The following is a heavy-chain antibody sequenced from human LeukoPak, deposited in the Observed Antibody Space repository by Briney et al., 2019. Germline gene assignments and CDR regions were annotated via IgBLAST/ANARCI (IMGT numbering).Heavy chain of an antibody. CDR2: IKQDGSTK. D-gene: IGHD6-6*01. V-gene: IGHV3-7*03. Sequence: GGSLRLSCAASEFTFSRYWMSWVRQAPGKGLEWVANIKQDGSTKYYLDSAKGRLTVSRDNAKNSVFLQINSLRAEDTAIYYCARIGYSSSSFDYWGQGTLVTVSS. CDR1: EFTFSRYW. CDR3: ARIGYSSSSFDY. J-gene: IGHJ4*02.